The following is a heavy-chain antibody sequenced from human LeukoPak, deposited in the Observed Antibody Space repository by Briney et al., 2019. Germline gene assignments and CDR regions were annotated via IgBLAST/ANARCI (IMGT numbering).Heavy chain of an antibody. V-gene: IGHV3-64D*09. CDR3: VIGIIVDGAFDY. D-gene: IGHD3-22*01. Sequence: PGGSLRLSCSASGFTFSNYAMHWVRQAPGKGVEYVSAISVNGGSTYYADSVKGRLTISRDNSKNTLYLQMSSLRAEDTAVYYCVIGIIVDGAFDYWGQGTLVTVSS. CDR1: GFTFSNYA. CDR2: ISVNGGST. J-gene: IGHJ4*02.